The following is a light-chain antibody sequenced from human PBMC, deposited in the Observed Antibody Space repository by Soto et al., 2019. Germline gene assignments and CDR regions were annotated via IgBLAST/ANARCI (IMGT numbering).Light chain of an antibody. J-gene: IGLJ2*01. Sequence: QSALTQPPSASGSPGQSVAISCSGTSSDVGGYNYVSWYQQHPGKAPKLMIYDVNKRPSGVPDRFSGSKSGNTASLTVSGXXXXXXADYYCISYAGSNKPAFGGGTKLTVX. CDR1: SSDVGGYNY. V-gene: IGLV2-8*01. CDR2: DVN. CDR3: ISYAGSNKPA.